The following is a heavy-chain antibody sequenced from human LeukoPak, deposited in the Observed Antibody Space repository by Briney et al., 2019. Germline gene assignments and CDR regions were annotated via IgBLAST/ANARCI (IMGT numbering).Heavy chain of an antibody. Sequence: KPSETLSLTCTVSGGSISSSSYYWGWIRQPPGKGLEWIGSIYYSGSTYYNPSLKSRVTISVDTSKNQFSLKLSSVTAADTAVYYCARQTSYDFWSGYYTTGFDPWGQGTLVTVSS. CDR1: GGSISSSSYY. J-gene: IGHJ5*02. CDR3: ARQTSYDFWSGYYTTGFDP. CDR2: IYYSGST. V-gene: IGHV4-39*01. D-gene: IGHD3-3*01.